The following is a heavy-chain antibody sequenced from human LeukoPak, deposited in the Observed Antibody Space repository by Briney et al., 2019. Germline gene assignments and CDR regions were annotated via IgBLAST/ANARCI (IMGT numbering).Heavy chain of an antibody. D-gene: IGHD2-21*01. J-gene: IGHJ3*02. CDR3: ARPIVVVPLRAFDI. Sequence: TSETLSLTCSVSGALISDYYWSWIRQPPGKGLEWIGHIYYSGSTDYNPSLNSRVTIFLDTSKNQLSLRLSSVTAADTAVYYCARPIVVVPLRAFDIWGQGTMVTVSS. CDR1: GALISDYY. V-gene: IGHV4-59*12. CDR2: IYYSGST.